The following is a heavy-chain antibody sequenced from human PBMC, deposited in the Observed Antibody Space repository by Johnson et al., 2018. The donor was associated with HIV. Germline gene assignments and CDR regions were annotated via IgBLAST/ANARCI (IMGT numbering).Heavy chain of an antibody. CDR3: AKDDALQREPNAFDI. CDR2: IYSGGST. D-gene: IGHD1-14*01. Sequence: QVQLVESGGGVVQPGRSLRLSCAASGFTFSSYAMHWVRQAPGKGLEWVAVIYSGGSTYYADPVKGRITISRDNAKNSLYLQMNSLRFEDTALYYCAKDDALQREPNAFDIWGQGTMVTVSS. CDR1: GFTFSSYA. J-gene: IGHJ3*02. V-gene: IGHV3-NL1*01.